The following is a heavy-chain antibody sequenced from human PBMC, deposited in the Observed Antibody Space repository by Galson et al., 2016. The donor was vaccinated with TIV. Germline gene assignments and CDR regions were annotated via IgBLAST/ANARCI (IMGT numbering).Heavy chain of an antibody. CDR3: ARGSLDL. Sequence: PRLSCAVSGFTFSDYYMVWVRQAPGEGLQWVSYISSTGFLTNYADSVKGRFTVSRDNAKDSVFPQMNSLRAEDTAVYYCARGSLDLWGQGTLVTVSS. CDR2: ISSTGFLT. V-gene: IGHV3-11*05. CDR1: GFTFSDYY. J-gene: IGHJ5*02.